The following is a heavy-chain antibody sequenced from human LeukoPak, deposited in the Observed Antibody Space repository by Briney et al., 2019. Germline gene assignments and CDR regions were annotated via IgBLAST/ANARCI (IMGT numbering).Heavy chain of an antibody. J-gene: IGHJ3*01. CDR2: ISGDGTTA. V-gene: IGHV3-74*03. CDR1: GFTLSHYW. D-gene: IGHD6-19*01. Sequence: GGSLRLSCAASGFTLSHYWMHWVRQTPGKGLFWVSRISGDGTTATYADSVKGRFTISRDNAKNTLSLQMNSLRDDDTALYYCAREPSGGWTLNAFDLWGQGTMVSVSS. CDR3: AREPSGGWTLNAFDL.